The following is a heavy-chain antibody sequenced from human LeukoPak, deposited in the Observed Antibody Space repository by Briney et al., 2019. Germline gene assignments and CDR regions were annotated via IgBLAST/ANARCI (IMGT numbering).Heavy chain of an antibody. CDR3: ARGAGTVTEAWFDP. CDR1: GYTFTGYY. CDR2: INPNSGGA. J-gene: IGHJ5*02. Sequence: EASVKVSCKASGYTFTGYYMHWVRQAPGQGLEWMGWINPNSGGANYAQKFQGRVTMTRDTSISTAYMELSRLRSDDTAVYYCARGAGTVTEAWFDPWGQGALVTVSS. D-gene: IGHD4-17*01. V-gene: IGHV1-2*02.